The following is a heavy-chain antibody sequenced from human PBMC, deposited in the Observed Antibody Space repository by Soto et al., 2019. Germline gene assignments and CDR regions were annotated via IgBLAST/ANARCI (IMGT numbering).Heavy chain of an antibody. V-gene: IGHV4-30-2*01. D-gene: IGHD4-17*01. CDR1: GGSISRGGYS. J-gene: IGHJ4*02. CDR3: ARGDYGGRYFYY. Sequence: SETLSLTCAVSGGSISRGGYSWSWIRQPPGKGLEWIGYIYHSGSTYYNPSLKSRVTISVDRSKNQFSLKLSSVTAADTAVYYFARGDYGGRYFYYWGQGTLVTVSS. CDR2: IYHSGST.